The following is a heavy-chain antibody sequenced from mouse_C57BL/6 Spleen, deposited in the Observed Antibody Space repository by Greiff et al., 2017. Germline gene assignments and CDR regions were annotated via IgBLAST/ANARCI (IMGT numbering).Heavy chain of an antibody. J-gene: IGHJ1*03. CDR2: IRNKANGYTT. CDR3: ARFQRYFDV. CDR1: GFTFTDYY. V-gene: IGHV7-3*01. Sequence: DVQLVESGGGLVQPGGSLSLSCAASGFTFTDYYMSWVRQPPGKALEWLGFIRNKANGYTTEYSASVKGRFTISRDNSQSILYLQMNALRAEDSATYYCARFQRYFDVWGTGTTVTVSS.